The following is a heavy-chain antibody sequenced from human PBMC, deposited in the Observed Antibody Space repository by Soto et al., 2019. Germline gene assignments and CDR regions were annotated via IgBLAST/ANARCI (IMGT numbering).Heavy chain of an antibody. Sequence: SETLSLTCTVSGGSISSYYWSWIRQPPGKGLEWIGYIYYSGSTNYNPSLKSRVTISVDTSKNQFSLKLSSVTAADTAVYYCARVGDFWSGYHKNYYYYGIDVWGQGTTVTVSS. CDR1: GGSISSYY. D-gene: IGHD3-3*01. V-gene: IGHV4-59*01. CDR2: IYYSGST. J-gene: IGHJ6*02. CDR3: ARVGDFWSGYHKNYYYYGIDV.